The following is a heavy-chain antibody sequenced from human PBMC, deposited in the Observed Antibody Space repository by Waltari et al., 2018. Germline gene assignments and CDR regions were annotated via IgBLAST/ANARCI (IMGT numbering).Heavy chain of an antibody. J-gene: IGHJ6*03. V-gene: IGHV4-4*07. Sequence: QVQLQESGPGLVKPSETLSLTCTVSGGSISSYYWSWIRQPAGKGLEWIGRIYTSGSTNYNPSLKRRVTMSVDTAKNQFSLKLSSVTAADTAVYYCARVRGYSTPYYYYYYMDVWGKGTTVTISS. CDR3: ARVRGYSTPYYYYYYMDV. CDR1: GGSISSYY. CDR2: IYTSGST. D-gene: IGHD4-4*01.